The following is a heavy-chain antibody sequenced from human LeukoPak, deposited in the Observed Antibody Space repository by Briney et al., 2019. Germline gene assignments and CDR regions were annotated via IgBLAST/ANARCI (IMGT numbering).Heavy chain of an antibody. CDR1: GFTFSTYW. V-gene: IGHV3-74*01. CDR2: IDSDGSST. CDR3: ARDRSAKMYSYGSGSYADY. D-gene: IGHD3-10*01. J-gene: IGHJ4*02. Sequence: GGSLRLPCAASGFTFSTYWMHWVRQAPGKGLVWVSRIDSDGSSTRYADSVKGRFTISRDNAKNTLYLQMNSLRAEDTAVYYCARDRSAKMYSYGSGSYADYWGQGTLVTVSS.